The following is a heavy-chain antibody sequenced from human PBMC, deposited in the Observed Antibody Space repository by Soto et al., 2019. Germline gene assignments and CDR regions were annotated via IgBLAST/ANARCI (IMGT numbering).Heavy chain of an antibody. CDR3: ARIHRYSSGWYFDY. CDR2: ISYDGSKK. J-gene: IGHJ4*02. V-gene: IGHV3-30-3*01. D-gene: IGHD6-19*01. CDR1: GFTFSSYT. Sequence: QVQLVESGGGVVQPGRSLRLSCAASGFTFSSYTMHWVRQAPGKGLEWVAVISYDGSKKYYADSVKGRFTISRDNSKNTLYLQMNSLRAEDTAVYYCARIHRYSSGWYFDYWGQETLVTVSS.